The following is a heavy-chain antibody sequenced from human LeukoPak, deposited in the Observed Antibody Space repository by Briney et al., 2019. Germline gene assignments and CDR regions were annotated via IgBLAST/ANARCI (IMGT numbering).Heavy chain of an antibody. Sequence: GGSLRLSCAASGFTFRSYWMTWVRQAPGKGLEWVANMKEDGSEKYYVDSVKGRFTISRDNAKNSLYLQMNSLRAEDTAVYYCARDAPRGYSYGPFDYWGQGTLVTVSS. CDR1: GFTFRSYW. CDR2: MKEDGSEK. CDR3: ARDAPRGYSYGPFDY. V-gene: IGHV3-7*01. D-gene: IGHD5-18*01. J-gene: IGHJ4*02.